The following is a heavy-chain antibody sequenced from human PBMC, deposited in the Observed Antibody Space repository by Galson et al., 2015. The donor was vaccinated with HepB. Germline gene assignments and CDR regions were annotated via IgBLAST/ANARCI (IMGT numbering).Heavy chain of an antibody. Sequence: SLRLSCAASGFTFSSYGMHWVRQAPGKGLEWVAVISYDGSNKYYADSVKGRFTISRDNSKNTLYLQMNSLRAEDTAVYYCAREMYYDFWSASKAVVVDYYYGMDVWGQGTTVTVSS. D-gene: IGHD3-3*01. CDR2: ISYDGSNK. J-gene: IGHJ6*02. CDR3: AREMYYDFWSASKAVVVDYYYGMDV. CDR1: GFTFSSYG. V-gene: IGHV3-30*03.